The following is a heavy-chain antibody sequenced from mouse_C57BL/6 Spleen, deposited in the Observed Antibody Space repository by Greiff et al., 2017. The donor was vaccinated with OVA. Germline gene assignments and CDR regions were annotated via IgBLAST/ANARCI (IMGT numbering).Heavy chain of an antibody. D-gene: IGHD2-4*01. Sequence: QVQLQQSGPELVKPGASVKISCKASGYAFSSSWMNWGKQRPGKGLEWIGRIYPGDGDTNYNGKFKGKATRTADKSSSTAYRQLSSLTSEDSAVYFCARSEDYDKAWCAYWGQGTLVTVSA. V-gene: IGHV1-82*01. CDR1: GYAFSSSW. CDR3: ARSEDYDKAWCAY. CDR2: IYPGDGDT. J-gene: IGHJ3*01.